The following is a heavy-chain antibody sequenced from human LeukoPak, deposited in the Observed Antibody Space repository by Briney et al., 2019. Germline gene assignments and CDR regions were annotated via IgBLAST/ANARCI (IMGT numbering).Heavy chain of an antibody. CDR2: ISSSGSTI. Sequence: GGSLRLSCAASGFTFSSYEMNWVRQAPGKGLEWVSYISSSGSTIYYADSVKGRFTISRDNAKNSLYLQMNSLRAEDTAVYYCERAGIATAGTRNWFDPWGQGTLVTVSS. CDR3: ERAGIATAGTRNWFDP. D-gene: IGHD6-13*01. V-gene: IGHV3-48*03. CDR1: GFTFSSYE. J-gene: IGHJ5*02.